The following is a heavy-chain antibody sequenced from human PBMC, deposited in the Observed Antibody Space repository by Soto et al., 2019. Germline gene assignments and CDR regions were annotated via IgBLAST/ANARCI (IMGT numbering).Heavy chain of an antibody. CDR1: GYSFTSYG. CDR2: ISAYNGNT. V-gene: IGHV1-18*01. J-gene: IGHJ4*02. D-gene: IGHD6-19*01. CDR3: AREDPDRYSSGWYLFDY. Sequence: GASVKVSCKASGYSFTSYGISWVRQAPGQGLEWMGWISAYNGNTNYAQKLQGRVTMTTDTSTSTAYMELRSLRSDDTAVYYCAREDPDRYSSGWYLFDYWGQGTLVTVSS.